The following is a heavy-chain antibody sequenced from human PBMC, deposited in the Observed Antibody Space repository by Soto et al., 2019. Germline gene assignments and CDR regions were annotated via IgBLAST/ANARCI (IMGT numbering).Heavy chain of an antibody. CDR1: GFAFSSYG. CDR2: ISYDGSNK. V-gene: IGHV3-30*18. D-gene: IGHD3-16*01. Sequence: PWGSLRLSCAASGFAFSSYGMHWVRQAPGKGLEWVAVISYDGSNKYYADSVKGRFTISRDNSKNTLYLQMNSLRAEDTAVYYCAKDGQGVQGSFDYWGQGTLVTVSS. CDR3: AKDGQGVQGSFDY. J-gene: IGHJ4*02.